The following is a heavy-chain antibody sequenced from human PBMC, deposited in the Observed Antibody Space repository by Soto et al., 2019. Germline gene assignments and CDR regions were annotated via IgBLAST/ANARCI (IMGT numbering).Heavy chain of an antibody. V-gene: IGHV4-59*08. CDR3: ARTVLGPDILADQFVDYHYYMDV. J-gene: IGHJ6*03. CDR1: GDSITYSY. Sequence: SETLSLTCTVSGDSITYSYWIWIRLLPGKGLEWVGYIYYSGSTSYNPSLRRRVIMSVDTSKRQFSLQLKSVTAADTAIYYCARTVLGPDILADQFVDYHYYMDVLGQGTTVTGSS. CDR2: IYYSGST. D-gene: IGHD3-9*01.